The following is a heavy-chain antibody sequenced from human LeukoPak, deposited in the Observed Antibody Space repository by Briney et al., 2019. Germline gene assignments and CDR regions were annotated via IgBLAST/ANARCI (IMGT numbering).Heavy chain of an antibody. V-gene: IGHV3-48*01. Sequence: GGSLRLSCAASGFAFSTYSMIWVRQAPGKGLEWVSYISPGSSTIYYADSAKGRFTISRDDGEKSLYLQMNPLRAEDTAVYYCATQAWRTHGAGGYHDDCWGHGTLVTVSS. J-gene: IGHJ4*01. CDR2: ISPGSSTI. CDR3: ATQAWRTHGAGGYHDDC. D-gene: IGHD2-8*01. CDR1: GFAFSTYS.